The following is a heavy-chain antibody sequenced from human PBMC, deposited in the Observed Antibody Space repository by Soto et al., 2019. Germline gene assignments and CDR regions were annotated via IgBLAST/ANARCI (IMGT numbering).Heavy chain of an antibody. CDR2: IYSGGST. CDR1: GFIFSNSY. V-gene: IGHV3-53*01. D-gene: IGHD2-15*01. Sequence: LRLSCAASGFIFSNSYMIWVRQAPGKGLEWVSVIYSGGSTYYADSVKGRFTISRDNTKNTMYLQMNSLRAEDTAVYYCARGIGEYYSYGMDVWGQGTTVTVSS. CDR3: ARGIGEYYSYGMDV. J-gene: IGHJ6*02.